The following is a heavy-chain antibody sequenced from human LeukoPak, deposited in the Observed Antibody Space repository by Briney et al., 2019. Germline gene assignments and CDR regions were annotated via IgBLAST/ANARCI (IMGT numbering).Heavy chain of an antibody. Sequence: PGGSLRLSCAASGFSFRDYYMSWIRQAPGKGLEWVSYISSSGDTIYFADSVNGRFTMSRDNAKNSLYLRMNSLTAEDTALYYCARARRDGYNYPDYWGQGTLVTVSS. CDR3: ARARRDGYNYPDY. CDR1: GFSFRDYY. J-gene: IGHJ4*02. CDR2: ISSSGDTI. V-gene: IGHV3-11*04. D-gene: IGHD5-24*01.